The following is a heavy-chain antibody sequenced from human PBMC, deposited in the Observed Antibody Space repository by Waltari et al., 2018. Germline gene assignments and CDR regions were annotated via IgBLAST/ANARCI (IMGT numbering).Heavy chain of an antibody. CDR2: ISPRSGGT. Sequence: QVQLVQSGAEVKKPGASVKVSCKASGTTFTDYYIHWVRQAPGHGLEWMGWISPRSGGTKYAQKFQGRVTMTRDTSISTAYMELTSLRSDDTAVYYCARDNWNYGNTFDFWGQGTLVTVSS. J-gene: IGHJ4*02. D-gene: IGHD1-7*01. V-gene: IGHV1-2*02. CDR3: ARDNWNYGNTFDF. CDR1: GTTFTDYY.